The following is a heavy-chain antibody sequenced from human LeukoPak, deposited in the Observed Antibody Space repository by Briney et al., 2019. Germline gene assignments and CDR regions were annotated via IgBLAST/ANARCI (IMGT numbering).Heavy chain of an antibody. D-gene: IGHD3-22*01. CDR1: GYTFTGYY. CDR3: ASLYYYDSSGYPLK. Sequence: GASVKVSCKASGYTFTGYYMHWVRQAPGQGLEWMGWINPNSGGTNYAQKFQGRVTMTRDTSISTAYMELSRLRSDDTAVYYCASLYYYDSSGYPLKWGQGTLVTVSS. V-gene: IGHV1-2*02. CDR2: INPNSGGT. J-gene: IGHJ4*02.